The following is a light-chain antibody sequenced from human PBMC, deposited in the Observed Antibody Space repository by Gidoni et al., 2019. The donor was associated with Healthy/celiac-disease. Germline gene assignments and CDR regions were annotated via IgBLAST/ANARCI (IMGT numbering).Light chain of an antibody. V-gene: IGKV3-15*01. CDR3: QQYNNWPWT. J-gene: IGKJ1*01. CDR2: GAS. Sequence: EIVITQSPATLSVSPGERATLSCRASQSVSSNLAWYQQKPGQAPRLLIYGASTRATGIPARFSGSGSGTELTLTISSLQSEDVAVYYCQQYNNWPWTFGQGTKVEIK. CDR1: QSVSSN.